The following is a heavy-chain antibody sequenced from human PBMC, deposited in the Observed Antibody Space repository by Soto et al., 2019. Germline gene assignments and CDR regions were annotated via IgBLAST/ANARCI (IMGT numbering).Heavy chain of an antibody. CDR3: VRDSHGDY. J-gene: IGHJ4*02. Sequence: EVQLVESGGGLVQPGGSLRLSCAASGFTFSNYWMHWVRLAPGKGLAWVARIDHDGSTDYAGSVRGRFTVSRDNAENMLYLQMNSLRDDDTALYYCVRDSHGDYWGQGTLVTVSS. CDR1: GFTFSNYW. V-gene: IGHV3-74*01. CDR2: IDHDGST.